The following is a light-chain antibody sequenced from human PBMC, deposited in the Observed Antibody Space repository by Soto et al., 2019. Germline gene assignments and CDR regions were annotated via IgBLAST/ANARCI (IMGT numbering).Light chain of an antibody. CDR1: SSDVGGYNY. J-gene: IGLJ1*01. CDR2: EVS. CDR3: SSYAGSNTYV. V-gene: IGLV2-8*01. Sequence: QSVLTQPRSASGSPGQSVTISCTGTSSDVGGYNYVSRYQQHPGKAPKLMIYEVSKRPSGVPDRFSGSKSGNTASLTVSGLQAEDEADYYCSSYAGSNTYVFGTGTKVTVL.